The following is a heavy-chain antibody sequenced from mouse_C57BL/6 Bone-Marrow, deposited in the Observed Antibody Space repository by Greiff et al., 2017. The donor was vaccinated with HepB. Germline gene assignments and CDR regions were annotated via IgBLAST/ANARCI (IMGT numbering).Heavy chain of an antibody. CDR2: INPNNGGT. D-gene: IGHD4-1*01. Sequence: EVQLQQSGPELVKPGASVKISCKASGYTFTDYYMNWVKQSHGKSLEWIGDINPNNGGTSYTQKFKGKATLTVDKHSSTAYMEIRSLTSEDSAVYYCARGASNWPWFAYWGQGTLVTVSA. CDR1: GYTFTDYY. CDR3: ARGASNWPWFAY. V-gene: IGHV1-26*01. J-gene: IGHJ3*01.